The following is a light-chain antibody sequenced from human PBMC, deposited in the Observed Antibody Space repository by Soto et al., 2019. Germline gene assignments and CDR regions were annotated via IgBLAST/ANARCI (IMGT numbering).Light chain of an antibody. CDR1: QSINNW. J-gene: IGKJ1*01. V-gene: IGKV1-5*01. Sequence: DIPMTQSPSTLSASVGDRVTITCRASQSINNWLAWYRLKPGKAPKLLIYDASTLQSGVPSSFSGSGSGTEFTLTISSLQPDDFATYYCQRYATYSPTFGQGTKVGIK. CDR2: DAS. CDR3: QRYATYSPT.